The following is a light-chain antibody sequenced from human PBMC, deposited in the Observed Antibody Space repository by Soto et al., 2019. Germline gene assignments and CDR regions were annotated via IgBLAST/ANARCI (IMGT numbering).Light chain of an antibody. V-gene: IGLV2-11*01. Sequence: QSALTQPRSVPGSPGQSVTISCTGTSSDVGGYQFVSWYQQYPGKAPKVMIYEVTKRPSGVPDRFSGSKSGNTASLTVSGLQADDEADYYCASHAGSSHAWVFGGGTKVTVL. J-gene: IGLJ3*02. CDR2: EVT. CDR1: SSDVGGYQF. CDR3: ASHAGSSHAWV.